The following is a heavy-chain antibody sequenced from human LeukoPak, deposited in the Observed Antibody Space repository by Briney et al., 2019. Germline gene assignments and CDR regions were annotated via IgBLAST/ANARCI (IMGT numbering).Heavy chain of an antibody. CDR3: ARVGAVAGTYYYYYGMDV. J-gene: IGHJ6*02. Sequence: GRSLRLSCAASGFTFSNYSMNWVRQAPGKGLEWVSSISSSSSYIYYADSVKGRFTISRDNAKNSLYLQMNSLRAEDTAVYYCARVGAVAGTYYYYYGMDVWGQGTTVTVSS. CDR2: ISSSSSYI. V-gene: IGHV3-21*01. D-gene: IGHD6-19*01. CDR1: GFTFSNYS.